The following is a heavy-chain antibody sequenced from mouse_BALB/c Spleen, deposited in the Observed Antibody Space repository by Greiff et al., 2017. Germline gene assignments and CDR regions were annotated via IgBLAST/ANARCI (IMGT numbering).Heavy chain of an antibody. D-gene: IGHD1-1*02. Sequence: EVQRVESGPGLVKPSQSLSLTCTVTGYSITSDYAWNWIRQFPGNKLEWMGYISYSGSTSYNPSLKSRISITRDTSKNQFFLQLNSVTTEDTATYYCARGRWEGPMDYWGQGTSVTVSS. CDR1: GYSITSDYA. CDR3: ARGRWEGPMDY. V-gene: IGHV3-2*02. J-gene: IGHJ4*01. CDR2: ISYSGST.